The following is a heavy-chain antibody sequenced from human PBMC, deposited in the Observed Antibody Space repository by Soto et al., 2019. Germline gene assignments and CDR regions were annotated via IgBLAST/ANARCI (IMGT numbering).Heavy chain of an antibody. CDR3: RVYSSSSRYYYYGMDV. CDR2: IRSKANSYAT. J-gene: IGHJ6*02. CDR1: GFTFSGSA. V-gene: IGHV3-73*02. D-gene: IGHD6-6*01. Sequence: EVQLVESGGGLVRPGGSLKLSCAASGFTFSGSAMHWVRQASGKGLEWVGRIRSKANSYATAYAASVKGRFTISRDDSKNTAYLQMNSLKTEDTAVYYCRVYSSSSRYYYYGMDVWGQGTTVTVSS.